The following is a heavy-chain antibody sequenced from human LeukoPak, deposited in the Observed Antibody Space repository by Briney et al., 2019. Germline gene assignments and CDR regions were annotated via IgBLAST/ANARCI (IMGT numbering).Heavy chain of an antibody. D-gene: IGHD2-21*02. CDR3: ARDRGTNIVTAGLRPGYIDC. CDR2: IWYDGSNK. Sequence: GGSLRLSCAASGFTFSSYGMHWVRQAPGKGLEWVAVIWYDGSNKYYADSVKGRFTVSRDNSRDTLFLQMNSLRVEDSAVYYCARDRGTNIVTAGLRPGYIDCWGQGTLVTVSS. J-gene: IGHJ4*02. V-gene: IGHV3-33*01. CDR1: GFTFSSYG.